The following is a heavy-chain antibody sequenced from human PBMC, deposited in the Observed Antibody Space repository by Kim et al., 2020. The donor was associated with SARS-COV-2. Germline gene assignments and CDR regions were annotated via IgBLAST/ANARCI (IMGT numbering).Heavy chain of an antibody. CDR1: GFTFTNAW. CDR2: IKSNTDGGTT. CDR3: TAAGRSVLDY. Sequence: GGSLRLSCAATGFTFTNAWMSWVRQAPGRGLEWVGRIKSNTDGGTTAYAAPGNARFTISRDDSKNTYYLQMNSQETEDTSMYYWTAAGRSVLDYWGQGTHVTVSS. J-gene: IGHJ4*02. V-gene: IGHV3-15*01. D-gene: IGHD2-15*01.